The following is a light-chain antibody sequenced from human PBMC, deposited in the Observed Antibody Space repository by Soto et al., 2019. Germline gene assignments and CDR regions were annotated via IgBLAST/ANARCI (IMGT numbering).Light chain of an antibody. CDR1: SSDDAGHNS. CDR3: SAYTNRGTVDV. V-gene: IGLV2-14*01. CDR2: EVF. Sequence: QSALTQPASVSGSPGQSITISCTRISSDDAGHNSVSWYQQHPGKVPKLIIYEVFNRPSGVSTRFSGSRSDTMASLTISGLQAEDEADYYCSAYTNRGTVDVFGPGTKVTVL. J-gene: IGLJ1*01.